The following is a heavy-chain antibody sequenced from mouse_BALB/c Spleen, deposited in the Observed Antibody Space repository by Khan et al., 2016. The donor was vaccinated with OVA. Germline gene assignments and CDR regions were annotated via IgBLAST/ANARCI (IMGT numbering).Heavy chain of an antibody. D-gene: IGHD1-1*01. Sequence: VQLQQSGAELAKPGASVKMSCRASGYTFTNYWMHWVKQRPGQGLEWIGYINPSTGYTEYNQKFKDKATLTADKSSSTAYMQLSSLTSEDSAVYSCGNHGSSSAGFSYWGQGTLVTVSA. CDR2: INPSTGYT. CDR1: GYTFTNYW. J-gene: IGHJ3*01. CDR3: GNHGSSSAGFSY. V-gene: IGHV1-7*01.